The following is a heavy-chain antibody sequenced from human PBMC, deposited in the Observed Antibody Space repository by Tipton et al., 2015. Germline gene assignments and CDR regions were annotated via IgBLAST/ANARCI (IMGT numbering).Heavy chain of an antibody. CDR1: AYSISSDYY. J-gene: IGHJ4*02. D-gene: IGHD3-9*01. Sequence: LRLSCAVSAYSISSDYYWGWIRQPPGKGLEWIGSISHSGNTYYNPSLKSRVTMSRDTSKNLFSLKLTSVTAADTAVYYCACQDYDSLTRDYQTVDYWGQGTLVTVSS. CDR2: ISHSGNT. V-gene: IGHV4-38-2*01. CDR3: ACQDYDSLTRDYQTVDY.